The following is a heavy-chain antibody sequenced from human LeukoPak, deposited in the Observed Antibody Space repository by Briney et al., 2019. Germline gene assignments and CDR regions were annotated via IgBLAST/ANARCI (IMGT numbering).Heavy chain of an antibody. CDR3: ARDRSYGRFDY. V-gene: IGHV3-21*01. CDR1: GFTFSSYS. Sequence: PGGSLRLSCAASGFTFSSYSMNWVRQAPGKGLEWGSSISNSRSYIYYAASVQGRFTISRDNAKNSLYLQMTSLRAEDTAVYYCARDRSYGRFDYWGQGTLVTVSS. D-gene: IGHD5-18*01. CDR2: ISNSRSYI. J-gene: IGHJ4*02.